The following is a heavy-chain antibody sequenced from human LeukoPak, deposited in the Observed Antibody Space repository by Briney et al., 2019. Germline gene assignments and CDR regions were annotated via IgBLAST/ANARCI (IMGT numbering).Heavy chain of an antibody. CDR2: IYHSGST. J-gene: IGHJ3*02. CDR3: ARGDAFDI. V-gene: IGHV4-30-2*01. Sequence: PSQTLSLTCAVSGGSISSGGYSWSWIRQPPGKGLEWIGYIYHSGSTYNNPSLKSRVTISVDRSKNQFSLKLSSVTAADTAVYYCARGDAFDIWGQGTMVTVSS. CDR1: GGSISSGGYS.